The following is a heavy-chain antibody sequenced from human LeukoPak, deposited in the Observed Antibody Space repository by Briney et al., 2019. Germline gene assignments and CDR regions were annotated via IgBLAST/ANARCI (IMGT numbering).Heavy chain of an antibody. V-gene: IGHV4-59*01. CDR3: ARDTVTADGFDI. CDR2: IYHSGST. CDR1: GGSISSYY. D-gene: IGHD4-17*01. Sequence: PSETLSLTCTVSGGSISSYYWNWIRQPPGKGLEWIGYIYHSGSTNYNPSLKSRVTISVDTSKNQFSLKLSSVTAADTAVYFCARDTVTADGFDIWGQGTMVTVSS. J-gene: IGHJ3*02.